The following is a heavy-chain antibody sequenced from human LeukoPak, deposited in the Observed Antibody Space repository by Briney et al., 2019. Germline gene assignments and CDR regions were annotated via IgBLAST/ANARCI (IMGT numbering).Heavy chain of an antibody. D-gene: IGHD3-10*01. CDR2: ISGISGSTT. J-gene: IGHJ6*02. V-gene: IGHV3-23*01. CDR3: AKNYASGRRVPYAMDV. CDR1: GFNFADHA. Sequence: GGSLTLSCAASGFNFADHAMRWVRQAPGKGLEWVSAISGISGSTTIYADSVKGRFAVSRDNSRNTLFLQMNSLRAEDTAVYYCAKNYASGRRVPYAMDVWGQGTTVTVAS.